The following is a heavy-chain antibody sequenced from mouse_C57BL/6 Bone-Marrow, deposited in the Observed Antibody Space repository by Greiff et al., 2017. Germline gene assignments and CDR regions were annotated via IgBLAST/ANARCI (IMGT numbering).Heavy chain of an antibody. Sequence: QVQLQQSGPGLVAPSQSLSITCTVSGFSLTSYGVHWVRQPPGKGLEWLVVIWSDGSTTYNSALKSRLSISKDNSKSQVILKMNRLQTDDTAMYYCARAYGNYGYAMDYWGQGTSVTVSS. J-gene: IGHJ4*01. CDR2: IWSDGST. D-gene: IGHD2-1*01. V-gene: IGHV2-6*03. CDR1: GFSLTSYG. CDR3: ARAYGNYGYAMDY.